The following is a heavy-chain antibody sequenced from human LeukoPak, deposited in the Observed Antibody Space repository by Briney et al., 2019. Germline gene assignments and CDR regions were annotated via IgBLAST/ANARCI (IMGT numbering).Heavy chain of an antibody. CDR3: ARVVQVYCSSTSCYVGAFDI. CDR1: GDSVSSNSAA. Sequence: SQTLSLTCAISGDSVSSNSAAWNWIWQSPSRGLEWLGRTYYRSKWYNDYAVSVNSRITINPDTSKNQFSLQLNSVTPEDTAVYYCARVVQVYCSSTSCYVGAFDIWGQGTMVTVSS. J-gene: IGHJ3*02. CDR2: TYYRSKWYN. V-gene: IGHV6-1*01. D-gene: IGHD2-2*01.